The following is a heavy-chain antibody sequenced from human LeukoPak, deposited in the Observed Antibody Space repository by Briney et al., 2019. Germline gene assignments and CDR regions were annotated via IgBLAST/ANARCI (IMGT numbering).Heavy chain of an antibody. CDR1: GFTFSSYA. V-gene: IGHV3-23*01. D-gene: IGHD3-10*01. CDR2: ISGSGVST. Sequence: LTGGSLRLSCAASGFTFSSYAMSWVRQAPGKGLEWVSAISGSGVSTHYAASVKGRFTISRDNSKNTLYLQMNSLRAEDTAVYYCAKDIKGDYYGSGSFYYYFDYWGQGTLVTISS. J-gene: IGHJ4*02. CDR3: AKDIKGDYYGSGSFYYYFDY.